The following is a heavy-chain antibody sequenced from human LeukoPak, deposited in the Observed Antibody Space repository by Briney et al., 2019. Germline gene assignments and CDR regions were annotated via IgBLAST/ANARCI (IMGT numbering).Heavy chain of an antibody. V-gene: IGHV5-51*01. Sequence: GESLRISCKGSGYSFTNYWIGWVRQMPGKGLEWMGIIYPGDSDTRYSPSFQGQVTISADKSISTAYLQWSSLKASDTAMYYCARRGYSYGEATRYYYGMDVWGQGTTVTVSS. J-gene: IGHJ6*02. CDR3: ARRGYSYGEATRYYYGMDV. D-gene: IGHD5-18*01. CDR1: GYSFTNYW. CDR2: IYPGDSDT.